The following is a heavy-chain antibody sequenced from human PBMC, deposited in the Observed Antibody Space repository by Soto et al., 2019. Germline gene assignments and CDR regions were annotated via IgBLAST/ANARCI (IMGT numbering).Heavy chain of an antibody. CDR3: ARRCITGTTNWFDP. CDR2: IYYSGST. CDR1: GGSISSSSYC. Sequence: PSETLSLTCTVSGGSISSSSYCWGWIRQPPGKGLEWIGSIYYSGSTYYNPSLKSRVTISVDTSKNQFPLKLSSVTAADTAVYYCARRCITGTTNWFDPWGQGTLVTVSS. J-gene: IGHJ5*02. D-gene: IGHD1-7*01. V-gene: IGHV4-39*01.